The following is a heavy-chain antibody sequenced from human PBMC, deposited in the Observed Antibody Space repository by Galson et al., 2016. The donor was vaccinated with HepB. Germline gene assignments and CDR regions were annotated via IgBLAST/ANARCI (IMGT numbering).Heavy chain of an antibody. CDR2: IYYTGSP. Sequence: SETLSLTCTVSGGSISSSRYYWGWIRQPPGKGLEWIGSIYYTGSPYYNPSLKSRVTISVDTSKNQFSLKLTSVTATDTALYYCASPLIELRDSFDVWGQRTMVTVSS. CDR3: ASPLIELRDSFDV. D-gene: IGHD2-8*01. CDR1: GGSISSSRYY. V-gene: IGHV4-39*01. J-gene: IGHJ3*01.